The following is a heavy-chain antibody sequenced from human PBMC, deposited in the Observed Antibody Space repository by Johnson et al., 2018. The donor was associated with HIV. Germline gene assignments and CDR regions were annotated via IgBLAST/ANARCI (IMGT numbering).Heavy chain of an antibody. Sequence: QVQLVESGGGVVQPGRSLRLSCVASGFTFSSYALHWVRQAPGTGLEWGTVISYDGSNKYYADSVKGRFTISRDNSKNTLYLQMTSLRAEDTAVYYCARAGSSSDDAFDIWGQGTMVTVSS. CDR3: ARAGSSSDDAFDI. J-gene: IGHJ3*02. V-gene: IGHV3-30*14. CDR2: ISYDGSNK. D-gene: IGHD6-6*01. CDR1: GFTFSSYA.